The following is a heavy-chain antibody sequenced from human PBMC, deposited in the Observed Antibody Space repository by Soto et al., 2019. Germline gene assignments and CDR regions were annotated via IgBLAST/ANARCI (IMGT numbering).Heavy chain of an antibody. D-gene: IGHD5-12*01. CDR2: VAYSGST. CDR3: ARKKVATIDSPDYFFDY. CDR1: GGSISSSSYY. J-gene: IGHJ4*02. Sequence: PSETLSLTCTVSGGSISSSSYYWGWIRQPPGKGLEWIGYVAYSGSTAYNPSLKSRVTISVDMFKSQFSLKLSSVTAADTAVYYCARKKVATIDSPDYFFDYWGQGTLVNVSS. V-gene: IGHV4-61*05.